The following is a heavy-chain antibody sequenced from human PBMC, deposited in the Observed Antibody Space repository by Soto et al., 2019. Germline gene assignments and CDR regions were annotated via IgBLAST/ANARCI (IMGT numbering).Heavy chain of an antibody. D-gene: IGHD2-15*01. Sequence: QVQLQESGPGLVKPSQTLSLTCTVSGGSISSGGYYWSWIRQHPGKGLEWIGYIYHSGSTYYNPALKSRVTISVDTSKNQFSLNLSSVTAADTAVYYCARLGHCSGGSCFSGVDYWGQGTLVTVSS. CDR1: GGSISSGGYY. CDR2: IYHSGST. V-gene: IGHV4-31*03. J-gene: IGHJ4*02. CDR3: ARLGHCSGGSCFSGVDY.